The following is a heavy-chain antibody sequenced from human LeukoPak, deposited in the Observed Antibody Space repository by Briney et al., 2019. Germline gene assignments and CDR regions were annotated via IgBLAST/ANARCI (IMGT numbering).Heavy chain of an antibody. Sequence: GASVKVSCKASGYTFSSYAMNWARQAPGQGLEWMGWINTNTGNPTYAQGFTGRFVLSLDTSVSTAYLQISSLQAEDTAVYYCARSNNDGDYLGVGFDYWGQGTLVTVSS. J-gene: IGHJ4*02. CDR2: INTNTGNP. CDR1: GYTFSSYA. D-gene: IGHD4-17*01. V-gene: IGHV7-4-1*02. CDR3: ARSNNDGDYLGVGFDY.